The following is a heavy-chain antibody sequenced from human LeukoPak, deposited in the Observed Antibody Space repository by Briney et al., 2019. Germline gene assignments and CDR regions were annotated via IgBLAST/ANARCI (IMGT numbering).Heavy chain of an antibody. CDR1: GFTFSSYW. D-gene: IGHD3-22*01. V-gene: IGHV3-7*01. J-gene: IGHJ6*02. Sequence: GGSLRLSCAASGFTFSSYWMSWVRQAPGKGLEWVANIKQDGSEKYYVDSVKGRFTISRDNAKNSLYLQMNSLRAEDTAVYYCARHYYDSSGYYLWSDYYYYYGMDVWGQGTTVTVSS. CDR3: ARHYYDSSGYYLWSDYYYYYGMDV. CDR2: IKQDGSEK.